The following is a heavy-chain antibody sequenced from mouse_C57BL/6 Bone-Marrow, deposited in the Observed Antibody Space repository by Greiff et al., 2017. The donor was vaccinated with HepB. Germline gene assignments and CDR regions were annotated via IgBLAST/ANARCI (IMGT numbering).Heavy chain of an antibody. J-gene: IGHJ4*01. Sequence: EVQLVESGGGLVQPKGSLKLSCAASGFSFNTYAMNWVRQAPGKGLEWVARIRSKSNNYATYYADSVKDRFTISRDDSESMLYLQMNNLKTEDTAMYYCVRLGSGPHMDYWGQGTSVTVSS. V-gene: IGHV10-1*01. CDR3: VRLGSGPHMDY. D-gene: IGHD3-2*02. CDR2: IRSKSNNYAT. CDR1: GFSFNTYA.